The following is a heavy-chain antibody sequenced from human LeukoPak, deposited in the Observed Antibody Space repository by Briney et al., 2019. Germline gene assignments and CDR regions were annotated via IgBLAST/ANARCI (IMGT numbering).Heavy chain of an antibody. CDR1: GFTFGDYA. J-gene: IGHJ3*02. Sequence: GGSLRLSCTASGFTFGDYAMSWVRQAPGKGLEWVGFIRSKAYGGTTEYAASVKGRFTISRDDSKIIAYLQMNSLKAEDTGVYYCATDVFVWFGEILFRGEAFDIWGRGTLVTVSS. CDR3: ATDVFVWFGEILFRGEAFDI. CDR2: IRSKAYGGTT. V-gene: IGHV3-49*04. D-gene: IGHD3-10*01.